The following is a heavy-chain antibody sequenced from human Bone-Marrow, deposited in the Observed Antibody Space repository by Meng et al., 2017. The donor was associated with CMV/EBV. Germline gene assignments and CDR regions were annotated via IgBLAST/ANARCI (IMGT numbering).Heavy chain of an antibody. Sequence: GESLKISCAASGFTFSSYAMSWFRQAPGKGLEWVTAISGSGGSTYYADSVKGRVTISRDNSTKPLYLGMNSLRAEDTAVYYCATRHEIQYLYGMDVWGQGTTVTVSS. CDR2: ISGSGGST. V-gene: IGHV3-23*01. CDR3: ATRHEIQYLYGMDV. CDR1: GFTFSSYA. J-gene: IGHJ6*02. D-gene: IGHD4-11*01.